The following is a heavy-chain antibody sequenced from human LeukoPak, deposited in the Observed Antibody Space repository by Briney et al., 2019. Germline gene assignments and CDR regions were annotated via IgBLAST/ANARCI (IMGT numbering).Heavy chain of an antibody. D-gene: IGHD3-9*01. CDR2: ISAYNGNT. CDR1: SYTFTNYA. V-gene: IGHV1-18*01. J-gene: IGHJ6*03. Sequence: ASVKVSCKASSYTFTNYAFTWVRQAPGQGLEWMGWISAYNGNTNYAQKLQGRVTMTTDTSTSTAYMELRSLRSDDTAVYYCARQRAYYDILTGYYWDYYYYYMDVWGKGTTVTISS. CDR3: ARQRAYYDILTGYYWDYYYYYMDV.